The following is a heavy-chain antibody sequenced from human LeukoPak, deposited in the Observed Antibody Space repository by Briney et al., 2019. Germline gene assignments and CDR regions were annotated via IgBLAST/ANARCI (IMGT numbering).Heavy chain of an antibody. V-gene: IGHV3-74*01. CDR3: AREAGTGERWYFDL. CDR2: ISGDEIWT. D-gene: IGHD7-27*01. J-gene: IGHJ2*01. CDR1: GFTLSNHW. Sequence: GGSLRLSCAASGFTLSNHWMHWVRQAPGKGLVWVSRISGDEIWTSYADSVKGRFIISRDNAKDTLYLQMNSLRAEDTAVYYCAREAGTGERWYFDLWGRGTLVTVSS.